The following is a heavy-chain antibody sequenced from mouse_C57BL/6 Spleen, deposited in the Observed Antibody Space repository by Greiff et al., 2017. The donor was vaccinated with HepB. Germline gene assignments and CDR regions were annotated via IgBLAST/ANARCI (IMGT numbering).Heavy chain of an antibody. CDR3: TRSIDSSGAWFAY. D-gene: IGHD3-2*02. CDR1: GYTFTDYE. J-gene: IGHJ3*01. Sequence: VQLQESGAELVRPGASVTLSCKASGYTFTDYEMHWVKQTPVHGLEWIGAIDPETGGTAYNQKFKGKAILTADKSSSTAYMELRSLTSEDAAVYYCTRSIDSSGAWFAYWGQGTLVTVSA. V-gene: IGHV1-15*01. CDR2: IDPETGGT.